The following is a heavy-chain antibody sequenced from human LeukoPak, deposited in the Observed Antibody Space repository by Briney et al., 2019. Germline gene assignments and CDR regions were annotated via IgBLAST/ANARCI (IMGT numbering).Heavy chain of an antibody. J-gene: IGHJ3*01. CDR2: INTAGST. CDR1: GLTFSNVW. D-gene: IGHD2-21*01. V-gene: IGHV3-74*01. Sequence: GGSLRLSCEVSGLTFSNVWMHWVRQTPGQGLVWVCRINTAGSTVYADPVKGRFAISRDNAKNMVYLQMNSLRTEDTAVYYCASFRDTDNWGRGTMVTVSS. CDR3: ASFRDTDN.